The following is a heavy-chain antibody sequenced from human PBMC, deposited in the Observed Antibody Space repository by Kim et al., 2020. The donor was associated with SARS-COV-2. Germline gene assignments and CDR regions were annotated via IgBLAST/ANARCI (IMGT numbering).Heavy chain of an antibody. CDR2: IYPSDSYT. CDR1: GYSFTSYW. D-gene: IGHD3-10*01. V-gene: IGHV5-10-1*01. CDR3: ATGDTYGMDV. J-gene: IGHJ6*02. Sequence: GESLKISCKGSGYSFTSYWISWVRQMPGKGLEWMGRIYPSDSYTNYSPSFQGHVTISADKSISTAYLQWSSLKAPDTALYYRATGDTYGMDVWGQGTTVT.